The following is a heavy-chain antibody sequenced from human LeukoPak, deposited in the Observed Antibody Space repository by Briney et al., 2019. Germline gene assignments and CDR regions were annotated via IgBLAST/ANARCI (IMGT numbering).Heavy chain of an antibody. D-gene: IGHD3-3*01. CDR1: GGSFSGYY. Sequence: SETLSLTCAVYGGSFSGYYWSWIRQPPGKGLEWIGEINHSGSTNYNPSLKSRVTISVDTSKNQFSLKLSSVTAADTAVYYCARRRYDFWSGYEDVWGKGTTVTVS. V-gene: IGHV4-34*01. CDR3: ARRRYDFWSGYEDV. J-gene: IGHJ6*03. CDR2: INHSGST.